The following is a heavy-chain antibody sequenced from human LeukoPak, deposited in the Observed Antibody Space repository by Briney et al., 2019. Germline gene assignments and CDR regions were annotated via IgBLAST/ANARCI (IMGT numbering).Heavy chain of an antibody. Sequence: SETLSLTCAVYGGSFSGYNWSWIRQPPGKGLEWIGEINHSGSTNYNPSLKSRVTMSVDTSKNQFSLKLSSVTAADTAVYYCARGRHIVATIWGQGTLVTVSS. CDR2: INHSGST. CDR3: ARGRHIVATI. J-gene: IGHJ4*02. CDR1: GGSFSGYN. V-gene: IGHV4-34*01. D-gene: IGHD5-12*01.